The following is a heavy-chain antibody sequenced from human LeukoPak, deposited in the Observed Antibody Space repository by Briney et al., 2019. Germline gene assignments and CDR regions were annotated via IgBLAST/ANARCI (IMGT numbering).Heavy chain of an antibody. J-gene: IGHJ4*02. V-gene: IGHV1-69*04. CDR2: IIPIFGIA. Sequence: ASVKVSCKASGYTFTGYYMHWVRQAPGQGLEWMGRIIPIFGIANYAQKFQGRVTITADKSTSTAYMELSSLRSEDTAVYYCARGSCSGGSCYPALAYYFDYWGQGTLVTVSS. CDR1: GYTFTGYY. D-gene: IGHD2-15*01. CDR3: ARGSCSGGSCYPALAYYFDY.